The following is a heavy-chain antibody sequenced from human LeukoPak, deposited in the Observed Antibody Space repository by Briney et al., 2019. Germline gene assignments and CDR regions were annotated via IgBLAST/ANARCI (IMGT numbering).Heavy chain of an antibody. CDR3: AKWGCSGGDCYPFDY. D-gene: IGHD2-15*01. CDR2: ISGSGGRT. J-gene: IGHJ4*02. V-gene: IGHV3-23*01. CDR1: GYSFNSYA. Sequence: GGSLRLSCAASGYSFNSYAMSWVRQAPGKGLEWVSAISGSGGRTYYADSVKGRFTISRDNSNNTLYLQMNSLRAEDTAVYYCAKWGCSGGDCYPFDYWGQGTLVTVSS.